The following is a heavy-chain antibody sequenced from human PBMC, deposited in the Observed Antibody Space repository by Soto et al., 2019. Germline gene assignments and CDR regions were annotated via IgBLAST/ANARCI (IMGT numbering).Heavy chain of an antibody. J-gene: IGHJ3*02. Sequence: SGPTLVNPTETLTLTCTFSGFSLSARGEGVGWIRQPPGKALEWLAIIYWDDDKRYSPSLRTTFTITKDTSKNQVVLTMTNMVPVYTSTYFCAHRPFNSAWHDAYDIWGPGTMVTVSS. V-gene: IGHV2-5*02. D-gene: IGHD5-18*01. CDR3: AHRPFNSAWHDAYDI. CDR2: IYWDDDK. CDR1: GFSLSARGEG.